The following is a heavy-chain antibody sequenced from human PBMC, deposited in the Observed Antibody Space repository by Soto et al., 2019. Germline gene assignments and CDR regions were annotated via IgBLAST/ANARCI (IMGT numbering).Heavy chain of an antibody. J-gene: IGHJ4*02. D-gene: IGHD3-16*02. Sequence: GSLRLSCAASGFTFSSYGMHWVRQAPGKGLEWVAVIWYDGSNKYYADSVKGRFTISRDNSKNTLYLQMNSLRAEDTAVYYCAREFGVAGYYDYIWGSYRYLDYWGQGTLVTVSS. CDR2: IWYDGSNK. CDR1: GFTFSSYG. V-gene: IGHV3-33*01. CDR3: AREFGVAGYYDYIWGSYRYLDY.